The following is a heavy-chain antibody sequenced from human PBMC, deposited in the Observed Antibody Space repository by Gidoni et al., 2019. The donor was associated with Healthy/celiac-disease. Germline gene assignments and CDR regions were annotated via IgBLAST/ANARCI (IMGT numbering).Heavy chain of an antibody. J-gene: IGHJ4*02. CDR3: AREFQPIRMYYYDSSGYPTLDY. CDR2: IKHSGST. Sequence: QVQLQQWGAGLLKPSETLSLTCAVYGGSFSGYYWSWIRQPPGKGLEWIGEIKHSGSTNYNPSLKSRVTISVDTSKNQFSLKLSSVTAADTAVYYCAREFQPIRMYYYDSSGYPTLDYWGQGTLVTVSS. V-gene: IGHV4-34*01. D-gene: IGHD3-22*01. CDR1: GGSFSGYY.